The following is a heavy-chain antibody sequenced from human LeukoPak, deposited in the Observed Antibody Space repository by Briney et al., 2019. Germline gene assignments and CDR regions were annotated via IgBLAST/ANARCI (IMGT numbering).Heavy chain of an antibody. CDR1: GGTFSSYA. V-gene: IGHV1-69*13. D-gene: IGHD3-22*01. CDR2: IIPIFGTA. CDR3: ARGLRLGYYDSSGYNDY. J-gene: IGHJ4*02. Sequence: SVKVSCKASGGTFSSYAISWVRQAPGQGLEWMGGIIPIFGTANYAQKFQGRVTITADGSTSTAYMELSSLRSEDTAVYYCARGLRLGYYDSSGYNDYWGQGTLVTVSS.